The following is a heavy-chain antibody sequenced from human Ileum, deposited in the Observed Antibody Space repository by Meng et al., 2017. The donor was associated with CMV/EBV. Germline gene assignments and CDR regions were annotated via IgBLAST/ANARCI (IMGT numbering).Heavy chain of an antibody. V-gene: IGHV1-2*02. J-gene: IGHJ4*02. CDR1: GYTFSDYY. CDR2: IRSDGSAT. D-gene: IGHD6-19*01. CDR3: VRSSGWSLFDY. Sequence: QVQLMQSGAGVKAPGASVKVSCKTSGYTFSDYYMHWVRQAPGQGLEWMGWIRSDGSATNYAQKLRDRVTMTRDASVSTAYMELSGLTSDDTAVYFCVRSSGWSLFDYWGPGALVTVFS.